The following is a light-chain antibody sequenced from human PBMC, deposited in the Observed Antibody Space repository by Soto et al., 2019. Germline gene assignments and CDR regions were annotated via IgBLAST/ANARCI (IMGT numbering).Light chain of an antibody. CDR2: GAS. V-gene: IGKV3-20*01. J-gene: IGKJ5*01. CDR3: QQYGSSLIT. CDR1: QSVSIL. Sequence: EIVMTQSPATLSVSPGERATLSCRASQSVSILLAWYQQKPGQAPRLLILGASSRATGIPDRFSGSGSGTDFTLTISRVEPEDFAVYYCQQYGSSLITFGQGTRLEVK.